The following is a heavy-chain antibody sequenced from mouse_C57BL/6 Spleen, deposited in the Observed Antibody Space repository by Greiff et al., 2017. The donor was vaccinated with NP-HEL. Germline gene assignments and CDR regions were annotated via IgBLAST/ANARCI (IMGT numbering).Heavy chain of an antibody. CDR1: GYSFTSYY. CDR2: IYPGSGNT. J-gene: IGHJ2*01. D-gene: IGHD2-3*01. Sequence: QVQLKESGPELVKPGASVKISCKASGYSFTSYYIHWVKQRPGQGLEWIGWIYPGSGNTKYNEKFKGKATLTVDTSSSTAYMQLSSLTSEDSAVYYGARELVTYFDYWGQGTTLTVSS. V-gene: IGHV1-66*01. CDR3: ARELVTYFDY.